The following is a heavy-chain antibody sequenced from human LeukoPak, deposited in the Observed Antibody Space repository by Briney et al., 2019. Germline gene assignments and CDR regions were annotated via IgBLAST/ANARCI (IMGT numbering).Heavy chain of an antibody. CDR3: ARGRSVSTYYYYGMDV. CDR2: ISYDGSNK. Sequence: GSLRLSCAASGFTFSSYAMHWVRQAPGKGLEWVAVISYDGSNKYYADSVKGRFTISRDNPKNTLYLQMNSLRAEDTAVYYCARGRSVSTYYYYGMDVWGQGTTVTVSS. V-gene: IGHV3-30*04. D-gene: IGHD2-8*01. J-gene: IGHJ6*02. CDR1: GFTFSSYA.